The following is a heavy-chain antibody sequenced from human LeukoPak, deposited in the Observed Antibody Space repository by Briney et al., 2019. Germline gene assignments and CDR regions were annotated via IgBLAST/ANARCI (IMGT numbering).Heavy chain of an antibody. CDR2: INPNSGGT. Sequence: GASVKVSCKASGYSFTDYSMYWVRQAPGQGLEWMGWINPNSGGTDYAQEFRGRVTVTRDTSISTAYMELSRLRSDDTAVYYCARIAIPGRHYFDPWGQGTLVTVSS. D-gene: IGHD6-13*01. V-gene: IGHV1-2*02. CDR1: GYSFTDYS. CDR3: ARIAIPGRHYFDP. J-gene: IGHJ5*01.